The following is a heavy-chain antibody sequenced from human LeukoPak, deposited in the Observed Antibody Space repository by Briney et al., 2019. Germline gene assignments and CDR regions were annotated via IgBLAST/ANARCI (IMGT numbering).Heavy chain of an antibody. J-gene: IGHJ3*02. CDR3: ARDLGGTYYDILTGVTGAFDI. V-gene: IGHV1-8*01. D-gene: IGHD3-9*01. CDR1: GYTFTSYD. CDR2: MNPNSGNT. Sequence: ASVKVSCKASGYTFTSYDINWVRQATGQGLEWMGWMNPNSGNTGYAQKFQGRVTMTRDTSISTAYMELSRLRSDDTAVYYCARDLGGTYYDILTGVTGAFDIWGQGTMVTVSS.